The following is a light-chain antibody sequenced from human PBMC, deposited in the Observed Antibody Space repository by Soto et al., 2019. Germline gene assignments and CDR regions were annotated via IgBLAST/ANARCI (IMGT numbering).Light chain of an antibody. CDR3: SSYTSSSTLGV. CDR2: DVS. CDR1: SSDVGGYNF. J-gene: IGLJ3*02. V-gene: IGLV2-14*01. Sequence: QSVLTQPASLSGSPGQSITISCTGTSSDVGGYNFVSWYQQHPGKAPKLMIYDVSNRPSGVSTRFSGSKSGNTASLTISGLQAEDEAEYYCSSYTSSSTLGVFGGGTKVTVL.